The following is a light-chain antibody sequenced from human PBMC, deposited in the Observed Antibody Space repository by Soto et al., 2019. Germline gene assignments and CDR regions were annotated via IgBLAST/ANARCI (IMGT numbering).Light chain of an antibody. CDR1: SSDVGNYNY. CDR3: CSYAGSYTYV. V-gene: IGLV2-11*01. CDR2: DVS. Sequence: QSALTQPPSVSGSPGQSVTISCTGTSSDVGNYNYVSWYQQHPGKAPKLMIYDVSKRPSGVPDRFPGSKSGNTASLTISGLQAEDEADYYCCSYAGSYTYVFGTGTKLTVL. J-gene: IGLJ1*01.